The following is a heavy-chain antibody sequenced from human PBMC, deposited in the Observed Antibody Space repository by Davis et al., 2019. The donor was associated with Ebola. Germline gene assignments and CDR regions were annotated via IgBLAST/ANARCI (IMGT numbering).Heavy chain of an antibody. J-gene: IGHJ3*01. Sequence: GESLKISCKGYGFSFSSYWIGWVRQMPGKGLEWMGIIYPGDSAVRYNPSFQGQVTISADKSVGTAYLQWNRLKASDSALYYCATSPSGWHTDGLDVWGQGTMVTVSS. D-gene: IGHD6-19*01. CDR1: GFSFSSYW. CDR2: IYPGDSAV. V-gene: IGHV5-51*01. CDR3: ATSPSGWHTDGLDV.